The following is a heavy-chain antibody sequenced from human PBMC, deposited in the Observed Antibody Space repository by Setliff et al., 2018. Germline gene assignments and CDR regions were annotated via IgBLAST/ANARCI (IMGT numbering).Heavy chain of an antibody. V-gene: IGHV1-69*05. Sequence: SVKVSCKASGGTFRSYGISWVRQAPGQGLEWMGGTIPSFGSTNYAQKFQDRVTIITDESTSTAYMELRSLRSDDTAVYYCARGGYSYGYDHGFDIWGQGTMVTVSS. CDR3: ARGGYSYGYDHGFDI. J-gene: IGHJ3*02. CDR2: TIPSFGST. D-gene: IGHD5-18*01. CDR1: GGTFRSYG.